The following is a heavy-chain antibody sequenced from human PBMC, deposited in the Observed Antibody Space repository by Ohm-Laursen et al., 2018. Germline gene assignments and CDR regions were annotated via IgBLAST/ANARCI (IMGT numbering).Heavy chain of an antibody. V-gene: IGHV4-34*01. J-gene: IGHJ3*02. CDR3: ARVITMIVVVTPGDAFDI. CDR1: GGSFSGYY. Sequence: SDTLSLTCAVYGGSFSGYYWSWIRQPPGKGLEWIGEINHSGSTNYNPSLKSRVTISVDTSKNQFSLKLSSVTAADTAVYYCARVITMIVVVTPGDAFDIWGQGTMVTVSS. CDR2: INHSGST. D-gene: IGHD3-22*01.